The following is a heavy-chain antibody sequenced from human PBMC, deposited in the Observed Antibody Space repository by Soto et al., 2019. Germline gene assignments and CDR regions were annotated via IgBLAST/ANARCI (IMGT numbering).Heavy chain of an antibody. CDR2: IYYNGTT. V-gene: IGHV4-31*03. J-gene: IGHJ4*02. Sequence: SETLSLTCTVIGGSIRSPNFSWSWIRQHPGKGPEWIGNIYYNGTTTYSSSLESRLTISLDPSKNQFSLTLKSVTAADTAVYYCTRDAPLWFVDLSQWGQGTLVT. D-gene: IGHD3-10*01. CDR1: GGSIRSPNFS. CDR3: TRDAPLWFVDLSQ.